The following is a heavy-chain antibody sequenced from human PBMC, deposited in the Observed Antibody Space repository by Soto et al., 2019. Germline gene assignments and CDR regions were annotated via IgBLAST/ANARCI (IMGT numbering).Heavy chain of an antibody. CDR2: INHSGST. J-gene: IGHJ3*02. Sequence: SLTCAVYGGSFSGYYWSWIRQPPGKGLEWIGEINHSGSTNYNPSLKSRVTISVDTSKNQFSLKLSSVTAADTAVYYCARANDILTGYSSGAFDIWGQGTMVTVSS. CDR1: GGSFSGYY. D-gene: IGHD3-9*01. CDR3: ARANDILTGYSSGAFDI. V-gene: IGHV4-34*01.